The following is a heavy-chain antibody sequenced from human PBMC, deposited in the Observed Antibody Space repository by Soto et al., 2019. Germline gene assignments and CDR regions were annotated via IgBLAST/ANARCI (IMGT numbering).Heavy chain of an antibody. Sequence: QVQLVQSGDEVKKPGASVKVSCKASGYIFVNYGIAWVRQAPGQGLEWMGWISPYTGNTHSATKVQGRLTMTTDTSTGTAYMGLGSLTPDDTAVYYCVMVDNYVTPTPQDVWGQGTTVTVSS. D-gene: IGHD3-16*01. CDR1: GYIFVNYG. CDR3: VMVDNYVTPTPQDV. V-gene: IGHV1-18*01. CDR2: ISPYTGNT. J-gene: IGHJ6*02.